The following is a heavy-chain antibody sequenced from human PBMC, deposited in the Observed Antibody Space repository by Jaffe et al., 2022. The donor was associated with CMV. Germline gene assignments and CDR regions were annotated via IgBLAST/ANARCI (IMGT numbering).Heavy chain of an antibody. J-gene: IGHJ4*02. Sequence: QVQLVESGGGVVQPGRSLRLSCAASGFTFSSYGMHWVRQAPGKGLEWVAVIWYDGSNKYYADSVKGRFTISRDNSKNTLYLQMNSLRAEDTAVYYCARDGGYSSGWGHYFDYWGQGTLVTVSS. CDR1: GFTFSSYG. CDR3: ARDGGYSSGWGHYFDY. CDR2: IWYDGSNK. V-gene: IGHV3-33*01. D-gene: IGHD6-19*01.